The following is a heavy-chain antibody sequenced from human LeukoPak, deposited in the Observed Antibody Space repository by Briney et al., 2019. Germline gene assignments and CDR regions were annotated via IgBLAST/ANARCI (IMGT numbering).Heavy chain of an antibody. Sequence: GGSLRLSCAASGFIVSSTYMSWVRQAPGKGLEWVSVVYSDGRTYYTDSVKGRFTISRDNSKNTLYLQMNSLRAEDTAVYYCARGGTLDYYDSSGYYEFLYYFDYWGQGTLVTVSS. D-gene: IGHD3-22*01. J-gene: IGHJ4*02. V-gene: IGHV3-66*01. CDR1: GFIVSSTY. CDR2: VYSDGRT. CDR3: ARGGTLDYYDSSGYYEFLYYFDY.